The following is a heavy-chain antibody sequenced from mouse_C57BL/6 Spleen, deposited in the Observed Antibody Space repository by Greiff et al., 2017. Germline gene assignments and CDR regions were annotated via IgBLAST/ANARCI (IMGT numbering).Heavy chain of an antibody. CDR3: ARYYGSSYYWYFDV. Sequence: VQLQQPGAELVKPGASVKLSCKASGYTFTSYWMHWVKQRPGQGLEWIGMIHPNSGSTNYNEKFKSKDTLTVDKSSSTAYMQLSSLTSEDSAVYYCARYYGSSYYWYFDVWGTGTTDTVSS. D-gene: IGHD1-1*01. V-gene: IGHV1-64*01. J-gene: IGHJ1*03. CDR1: GYTFTSYW. CDR2: IHPNSGST.